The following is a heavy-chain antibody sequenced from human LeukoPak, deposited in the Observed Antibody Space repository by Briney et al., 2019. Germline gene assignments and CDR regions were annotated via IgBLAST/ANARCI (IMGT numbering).Heavy chain of an antibody. D-gene: IGHD3-10*01. CDR3: VKDSSSWSYFAY. V-gene: IGHV3-48*01. J-gene: IGHJ4*02. Sequence: GGTLRLSCAASGFTFSRFSMNWVRQAPGKGVEWVSHIPSGRDPIYYADSVKGGFTISRDNSRNTLHLQMSSLRVEDTAVYYCVKDSSSWSYFAYWGQGTLVTVSS. CDR2: IPSGRDPI. CDR1: GFTFSRFS.